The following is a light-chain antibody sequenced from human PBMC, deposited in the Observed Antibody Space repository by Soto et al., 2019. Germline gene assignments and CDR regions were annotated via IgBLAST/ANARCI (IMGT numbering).Light chain of an antibody. J-gene: IGLJ2*01. Sequence: QSVLTQSSSASASLGSSVKLTCTLSSGHSGYIIAWHQQQPGKAPRYLMKVEGSGNYNKGSAVPDRFSGSSSGADRYLTISNVQFEAEADYYCETWDSNTVIFGGGTKLTVL. V-gene: IGLV4-60*02. CDR2: VEGSGNY. CDR3: ETWDSNTVI. CDR1: SGHSGYI.